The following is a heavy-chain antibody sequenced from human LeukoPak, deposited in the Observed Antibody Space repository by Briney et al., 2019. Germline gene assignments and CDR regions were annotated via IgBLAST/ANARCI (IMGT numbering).Heavy chain of an antibody. CDR3: ARVEGSDNSGQGWFDS. V-gene: IGHV1-69*10. CDR1: GGTFSSYA. D-gene: IGHD2-21*02. J-gene: IGHJ5*01. Sequence: GASVKVSCKASGGTFSSYAISWVRQAPGQGLEWMGWIIPILGRANYAQKFQGRVTITADKSTSTAYMELSSLRSEDTAVYYCARVEGSDNSGQGWFDSWGRGPLVTVSS. CDR2: IIPILGRA.